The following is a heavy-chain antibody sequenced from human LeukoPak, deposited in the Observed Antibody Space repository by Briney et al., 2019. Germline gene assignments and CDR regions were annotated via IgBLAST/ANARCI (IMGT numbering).Heavy chain of an antibody. CDR1: GFTFSSYS. CDR2: ISSSSSYI. D-gene: IGHD4-23*01. Sequence: GGSLRPSCAASGFTFSSYSMNWVRQAPGKGLEWVSSISSSSSYIYYPDSVKGRFTISRDNAKNSLYLQMNSLRAEDTAVYYCARDPMATVVTYTYFQHWGQGTLVTVSS. J-gene: IGHJ1*01. V-gene: IGHV3-21*01. CDR3: ARDPMATVVTYTYFQH.